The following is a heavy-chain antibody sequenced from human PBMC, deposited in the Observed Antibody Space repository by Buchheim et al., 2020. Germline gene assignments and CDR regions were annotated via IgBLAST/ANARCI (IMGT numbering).Heavy chain of an antibody. Sequence: QVQLQESGPGLVKPSQTLSLTCTVSGGSISSGDYYWSWIRQPPGKGLEWIGYIYYSGSSYSNPSLKSCATISVDTSKNQFFLKLSPVTAADTAVYYCARKEGYYDSSGIPLDYWGQGTL. CDR2: IYYSGSS. J-gene: IGHJ4*02. V-gene: IGHV4-30-4*01. CDR1: GGSISSGDYY. D-gene: IGHD3-22*01. CDR3: ARKEGYYDSSGIPLDY.